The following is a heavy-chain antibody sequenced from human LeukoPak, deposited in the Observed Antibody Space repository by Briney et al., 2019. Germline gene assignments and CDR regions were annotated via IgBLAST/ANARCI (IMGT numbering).Heavy chain of an antibody. D-gene: IGHD3-22*01. CDR3: ARQGRRYDSSGYYRPDAFDI. V-gene: IGHV4-39*01. CDR2: IYYSGST. Sequence: SETLSLTCTVSGGSISSSSYYGGGIRQPPGKGLEWIGSIYYSGSTYYNPSLKSRVTISVDTSKNQFSLKLSSVTAADTAVYYCARQGRRYDSSGYYRPDAFDIWGQGTMVTVSS. J-gene: IGHJ3*02. CDR1: GGSISSSSYY.